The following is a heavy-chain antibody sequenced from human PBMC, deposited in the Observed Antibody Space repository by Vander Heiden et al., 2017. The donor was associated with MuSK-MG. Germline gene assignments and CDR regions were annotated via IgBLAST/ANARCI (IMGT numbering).Heavy chain of an antibody. D-gene: IGHD3-16*01. CDR1: GYTFTSYD. V-gene: IGHV1-8*01. CDR2: MNPNSGDA. CDR3: ARSRGGRGWFDP. J-gene: IGHJ5*02. Sequence: QVQLVQSGAEVKKPGASVKVSCNASGYTFTSYDINWVRQATGQGLEWMGWMNPNSGDAGYGQKFQGRVTMARNTSISTAYMGLSSRGSEDTAVYYCARSRGGRGWFDPWGQGTLVTVSS.